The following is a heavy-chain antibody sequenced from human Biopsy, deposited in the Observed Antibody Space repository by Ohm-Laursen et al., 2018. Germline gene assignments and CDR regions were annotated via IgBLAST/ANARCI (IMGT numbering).Heavy chain of an antibody. D-gene: IGHD3-22*01. V-gene: IGHV4-31*01. CDR2: IFNSANT. CDR3: ARGDYFDSNGYFWFDP. CDR1: GGYISSGGSY. Sequence: SQTLSLTCTVSGGYISSGGSYWSWIRQRTGKGLEWIGYIFNSANTYYNPSLKNLITISGDTSKNQFSLRLNSVTAADTAVYYCARGDYFDSNGYFWFDPWGQGTLVTVSS. J-gene: IGHJ5*02.